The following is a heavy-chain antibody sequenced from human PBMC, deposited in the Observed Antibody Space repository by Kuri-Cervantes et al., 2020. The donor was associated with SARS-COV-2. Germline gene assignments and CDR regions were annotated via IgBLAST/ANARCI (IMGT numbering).Heavy chain of an antibody. J-gene: IGHJ1*01. CDR2: INHSGST. Sequence: SETLSLTCAVYGGSFSGYYWSWIRQPPGKGLEWIGEINHSGSTNYNPSLKSRVTISVDTSKNQFSLKLSSVTAADTAVYYCARRGPTTVTTFTSLAEVGFQHWGQGILVTVSS. CDR3: ARRGPTTVTTFTSLAEVGFQH. V-gene: IGHV4-34*01. D-gene: IGHD4-17*01. CDR1: GGSFSGYY.